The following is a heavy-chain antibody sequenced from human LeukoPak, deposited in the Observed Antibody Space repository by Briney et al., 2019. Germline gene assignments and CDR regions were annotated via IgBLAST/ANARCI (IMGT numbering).Heavy chain of an antibody. J-gene: IGHJ4*02. CDR3: ARRNVYSSSWDYFDY. CDR2: IYYSGST. CDR1: GGSISSSSYY. Sequence: SETLSLTCTVSGGSISSSSYYWGWIRQPPGKGLEWIGSIYYSGSTYYNPSLKSRVTISADTSKNQFSLKLSSVTAADTAVYYCARRNVYSSSWDYFDYWGQGTLVTVSS. D-gene: IGHD6-13*01. V-gene: IGHV4-39*07.